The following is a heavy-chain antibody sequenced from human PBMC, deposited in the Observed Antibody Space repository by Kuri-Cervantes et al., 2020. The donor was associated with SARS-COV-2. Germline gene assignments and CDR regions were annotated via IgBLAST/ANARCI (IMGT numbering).Heavy chain of an antibody. CDR2: INHSGST. CDR3: ARGLATTMVRGVRLYWYFDL. V-gene: IGHV4-34*01. Sequence: SETLSLTCAVYGGSFSGYYWSWIRQPPGKGPEWIGEINHSGSTNYNPSLKSRVTISVDTSKNQFSLKLSSVTAADTAVYYCARGLATTMVRGVRLYWYFDLWGRGTLVTVSS. CDR1: GGSFSGYY. D-gene: IGHD3-10*01. J-gene: IGHJ2*01.